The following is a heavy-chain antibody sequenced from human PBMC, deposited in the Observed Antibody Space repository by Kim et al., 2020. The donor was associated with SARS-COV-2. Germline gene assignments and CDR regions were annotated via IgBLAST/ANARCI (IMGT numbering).Heavy chain of an antibody. J-gene: IGHJ3*02. V-gene: IGHV3-7*03. Sequence: GGSLRLSCAASGFTFSDYWMTWVRQAPGSGLQWLTNIDSDGIREFYAGSVRGRFAISRDNTKNSVSLQMDSLRADDTAIYYCARSGYAGAFDIWGQGTMVSVSS. D-gene: IGHD2-15*01. CDR2: IDSDGIRE. CDR1: GFTFSDYW. CDR3: ARSGYAGAFDI.